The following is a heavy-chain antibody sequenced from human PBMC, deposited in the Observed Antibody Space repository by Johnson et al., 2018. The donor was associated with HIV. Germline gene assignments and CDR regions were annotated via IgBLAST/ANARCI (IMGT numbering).Heavy chain of an antibody. CDR3: AKGLRWDAFGI. V-gene: IGHV3-30*02. CDR1: GFTFSSYG. Sequence: QVQLVESGGGVVQPGGSLRLSCAASGFTFSSYGMHWVRQAPGKGLEWVAFIRYDGSNKYYADSVKGRFTISRDNSKNTLYLQMNSLRAEDTAVYYCAKGLRWDAFGIWGQGTMVTVSS. CDR2: IRYDGSNK. J-gene: IGHJ3*02. D-gene: IGHD4-23*01.